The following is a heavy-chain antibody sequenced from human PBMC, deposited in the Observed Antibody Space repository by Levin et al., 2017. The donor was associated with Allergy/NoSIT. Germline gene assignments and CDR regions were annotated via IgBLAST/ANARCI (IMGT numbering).Heavy chain of an antibody. CDR2: ISSNGGST. Sequence: GESLKISCSASGFTFSSYAMHWVRQAPGKGLEYVSAISSNGGSTYYADSVKGRFTISRDNSKNTLYLQMSSLRAEDTAVYYCVKSRNAAGRYRFDYWGQGTLVTVSS. CDR1: GFTFSSYA. J-gene: IGHJ4*02. D-gene: IGHD6-13*01. V-gene: IGHV3-64D*06. CDR3: VKSRNAAGRYRFDY.